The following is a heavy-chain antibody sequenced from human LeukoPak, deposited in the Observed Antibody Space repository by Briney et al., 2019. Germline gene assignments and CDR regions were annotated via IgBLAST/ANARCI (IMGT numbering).Heavy chain of an antibody. V-gene: IGHV4-59*01. Sequence: SETLSLTCTVSGGSISSYYWSWIRQPPGKGLEWIGYIYYSGGTNYNPSLKSRVTISVDTSKNQFSLKLSSVTAADTAVYYCARDGYDFWSGYGSSWYYFDYWGQGTLVTVSS. CDR2: IYYSGGT. CDR1: GGSISSYY. CDR3: ARDGYDFWSGYGSSWYYFDY. J-gene: IGHJ4*02. D-gene: IGHD3-3*01.